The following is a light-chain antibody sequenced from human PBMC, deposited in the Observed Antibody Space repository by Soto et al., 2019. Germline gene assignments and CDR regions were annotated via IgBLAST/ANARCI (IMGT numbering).Light chain of an antibody. J-gene: IGKJ2*01. V-gene: IGKV3-20*01. Sequence: ESVLTQSPGTLSLSPGERATLSCRASQSVSNSYLAWYQQKPGQAPRHLIYGASSRATGIPDRFSGSGSGTELTITISRLEPEDFAVYYCQQYGSSPYTLGQGTKLEIK. CDR2: GAS. CDR3: QQYGSSPYT. CDR1: QSVSNSY.